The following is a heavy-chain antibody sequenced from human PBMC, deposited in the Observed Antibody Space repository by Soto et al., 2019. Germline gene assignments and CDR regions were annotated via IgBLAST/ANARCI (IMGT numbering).Heavy chain of an antibody. D-gene: IGHD4-17*01. J-gene: IGHJ3*02. CDR2: ISGSGGST. CDR3: AKDEAPVGPVTTGVPSFDI. CDR1: GFTFSSYA. Sequence: GGSLRLSCAASGFTFSSYAMSWVRQAPGKGLEWVSAISGSGGSTYYADSVKGRFTISRDNSKNTLYLQMNSLRAEDTAVYYCAKDEAPVGPVTTGVPSFDIWGQGTMVTVSS. V-gene: IGHV3-23*01.